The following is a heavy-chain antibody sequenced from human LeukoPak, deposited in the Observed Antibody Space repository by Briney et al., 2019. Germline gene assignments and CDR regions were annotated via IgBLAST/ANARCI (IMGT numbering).Heavy chain of an antibody. D-gene: IGHD1-26*01. Sequence: PGGSLRLSCAASGFTFSSYEMNWVRQAPGKGLEWVSYISSSGSTIYYADSVKGRFTISRDNSKNTLYLQMNSLKAEDTAVYYCAKDPSSGSYGNYYYMDVWGKGTTVTISS. CDR1: GFTFSSYE. CDR3: AKDPSSGSYGNYYYMDV. CDR2: ISSSGSTI. J-gene: IGHJ6*03. V-gene: IGHV3-48*03.